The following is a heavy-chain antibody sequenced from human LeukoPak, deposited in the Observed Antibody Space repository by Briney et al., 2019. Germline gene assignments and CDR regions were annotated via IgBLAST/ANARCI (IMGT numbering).Heavy chain of an antibody. J-gene: IGHJ6*02. CDR3: ARGTPWAYSNTDYYYGMDV. Sequence: SVKVSCKASGGTFSSYAISWVRQAPEQGLEWMGRIIPILGIANYAQKFQGRVTITADKSTSTAYMELSGLRSEDTAVYYCARGTPWAYSNTDYYYGMDVWGQGTTVTVSS. CDR2: IIPILGIA. V-gene: IGHV1-69*04. D-gene: IGHD4-11*01. CDR1: GGTFSSYA.